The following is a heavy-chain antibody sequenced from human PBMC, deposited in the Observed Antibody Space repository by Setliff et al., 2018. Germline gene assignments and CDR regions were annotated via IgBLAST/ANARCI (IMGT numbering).Heavy chain of an antibody. Sequence: SETLSLTCAVSGYSISSGSHWGWIRQPPGKGLEWIGSIHHSGTTSYNPSLTSRVTVSVDTSRNRFSLRLTSLTAADTAVYYCARAPIVSSGWTQYYFDYWGQGTLVTVSS. J-gene: IGHJ4*02. D-gene: IGHD6-19*01. CDR1: GYSISSGSH. CDR2: IHHSGTT. CDR3: ARAPIVSSGWTQYYFDY. V-gene: IGHV4-38-2*01.